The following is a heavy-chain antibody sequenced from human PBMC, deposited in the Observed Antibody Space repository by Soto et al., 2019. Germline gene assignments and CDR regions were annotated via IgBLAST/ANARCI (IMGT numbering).Heavy chain of an antibody. CDR2: IRSSGDRT. V-gene: IGHV3-23*01. CDR3: AKQQGPGTPYYYAMDV. CDR1: GFTFSSYA. D-gene: IGHD1-1*01. Sequence: EVQLLESGGGLVQPGGSLRLSCAASGFTFSSYAMSWVRQAPGKGLEWVSVIRSSGDRTYYADSVKGRFTISRDNSKNTLYIQMNSRTAEDTAVYYCAKQQGPGTPYYYAMDVWGQGTTVTVSS. J-gene: IGHJ6*02.